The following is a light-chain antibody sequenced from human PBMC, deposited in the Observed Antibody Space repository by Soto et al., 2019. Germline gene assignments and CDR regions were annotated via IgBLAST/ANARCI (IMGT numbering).Light chain of an antibody. CDR2: SAS. Sequence: AIQMTQSPSSLSASAGDRVTITCRASQDIGNDLSWYQQKPGQAPKLLVYSASTLQSAVPSRFSASGSGTDFTLSIRNLQPEDFASYFCLHDYTYPQTFGQGTKVDIK. V-gene: IGKV1-6*01. CDR3: LHDYTYPQT. CDR1: QDIGND. J-gene: IGKJ1*01.